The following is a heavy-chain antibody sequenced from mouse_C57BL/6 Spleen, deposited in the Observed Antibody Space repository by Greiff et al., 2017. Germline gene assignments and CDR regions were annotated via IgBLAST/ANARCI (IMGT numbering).Heavy chain of an antibody. CDR3: AREDGNYDY. Sequence: QVQLKQPGAELVRPGSSVKLSCKASGYTFTSYWMHWVKQRPIQGLEWIGNIDPSDSETHYNQKFKDKATLTVDKSSSPAYMQLSSLTSEDSAVYYCAREDGNYDYWGQGTTLTVSS. J-gene: IGHJ2*01. D-gene: IGHD2-1*01. CDR1: GYTFTSYW. V-gene: IGHV1-52*01. CDR2: IDPSDSET.